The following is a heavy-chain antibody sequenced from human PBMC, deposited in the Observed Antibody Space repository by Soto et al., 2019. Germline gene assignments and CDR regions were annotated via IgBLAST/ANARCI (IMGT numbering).Heavy chain of an antibody. CDR2: ISSSGSTI. J-gene: IGHJ6*03. CDR3: ASVPVYDYGDYGVYYYYYMDV. D-gene: IGHD4-17*01. Sequence: GGSLRLSCAASGLTFSDYYMSWIRQAPGKGLEWVSYISSSGSTIYYADSVKGRFTISRDNAKNSLYLQMNSLRAEDTAVYYCASVPVYDYGDYGVYYYYYMDVWGKGTTVTVSS. CDR1: GLTFSDYY. V-gene: IGHV3-11*01.